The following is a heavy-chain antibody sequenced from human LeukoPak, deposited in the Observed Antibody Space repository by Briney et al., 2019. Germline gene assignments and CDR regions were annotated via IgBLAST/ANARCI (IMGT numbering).Heavy chain of an antibody. V-gene: IGHV3-74*01. CDR2: ISTDGSST. D-gene: IGHD1-26*01. Sequence: GGSLRLSCAASGFTFSSYWMHWVRQAPGKGLVWVSRISTDGSSTSYAASVKGRFTISRDNAKNTLYLQMNSLRAEDTAIYYCAGTLSGSYYVGDYWGQGTLVTVSS. J-gene: IGHJ4*02. CDR1: GFTFSSYW. CDR3: AGTLSGSYYVGDY.